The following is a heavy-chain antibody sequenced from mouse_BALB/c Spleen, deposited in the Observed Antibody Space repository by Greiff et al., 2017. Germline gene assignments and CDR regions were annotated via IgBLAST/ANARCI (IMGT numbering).Heavy chain of an antibody. J-gene: IGHJ1*01. Sequence: QVQLKESGPGLVAPSQSLSITCTVSGFSLTGYGVNWVRQPPGKGLEWLGMIWGDGSTDYNSALKSRLSISKDNSKSQVFLKMNSLQTDDTARYYWARDRGYDYVYWYFDVWGAGTTVTVSS. CDR1: GFSLTGYG. CDR3: ARDRGYDYVYWYFDV. V-gene: IGHV2-6-7*01. D-gene: IGHD2-4*01. CDR2: IWGDGST.